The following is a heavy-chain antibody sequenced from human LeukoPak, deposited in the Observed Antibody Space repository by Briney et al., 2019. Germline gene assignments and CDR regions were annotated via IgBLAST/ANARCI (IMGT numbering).Heavy chain of an antibody. CDR1: GGSISSYY. J-gene: IGHJ6*03. Sequence: PSETLSLTCTVSGGSISSYYWSWIRQPPGKGLEWIGYIYYSGSTNYNPSLKSRVTISVDTSKNQFSLKLSSVTAADTAVYYCATSLSSSSWYPYYYYYMDVWGKGTTVTVSS. CDR2: IYYSGST. D-gene: IGHD6-13*01. CDR3: ATSLSSSSWYPYYYYYMDV. V-gene: IGHV4-59*01.